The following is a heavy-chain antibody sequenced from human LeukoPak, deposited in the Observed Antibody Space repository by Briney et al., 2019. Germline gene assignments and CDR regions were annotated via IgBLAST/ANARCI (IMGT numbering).Heavy chain of an antibody. V-gene: IGHV3-23*01. Sequence: GGSLRLSCAASGFTFSTYWMHWVRQAPGKGLEWVSAISGSGGSTYYADSVKGRFTISRDNSKNTLYLQMNSLRAEDTAVYYCAIPGYSSSWYQDYYYGMDVWGQGTTVTVSS. CDR2: ISGSGGST. CDR1: GFTFSTYW. D-gene: IGHD6-13*01. CDR3: AIPGYSSSWYQDYYYGMDV. J-gene: IGHJ6*02.